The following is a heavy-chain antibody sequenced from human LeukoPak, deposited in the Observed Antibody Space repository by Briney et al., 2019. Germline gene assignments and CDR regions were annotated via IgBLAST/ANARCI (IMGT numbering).Heavy chain of an antibody. CDR2: ISSSSSYI. J-gene: IGHJ4*02. Sequence: PGGSLRPSCAASGFTFSSYSMNCVRQAPGKGLEWVSSISSSSSYIYYADSVKGPFTISRDTAQNSLYLQMNSVRAEDTAVYYCARQLGGSSGYYFDYWGQGTLVTVSS. V-gene: IGHV3-21*01. CDR3: ARQLGGSSGYYFDY. CDR1: GFTFSSYS. D-gene: IGHD3-22*01.